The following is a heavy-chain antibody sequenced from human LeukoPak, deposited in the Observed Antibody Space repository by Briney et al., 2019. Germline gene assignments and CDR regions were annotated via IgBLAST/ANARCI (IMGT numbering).Heavy chain of an antibody. CDR1: GSTFSSYG. Sequence: GGSLRLSCAASGSTFSSYGMHWVRQAPGKGLEWVAVIWYDGSSKYYADSVKGRFTISRDNSKNTLYLQMNSLRAEDTAVYYCARGALRYFDWLLDFDYWGQGTLVTVSS. CDR3: ARGALRYFDWLLDFDY. D-gene: IGHD3-9*01. V-gene: IGHV3-33*01. J-gene: IGHJ4*02. CDR2: IWYDGSSK.